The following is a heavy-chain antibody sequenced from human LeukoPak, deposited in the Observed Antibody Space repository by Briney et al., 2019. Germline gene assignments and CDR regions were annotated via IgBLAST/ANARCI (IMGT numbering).Heavy chain of an antibody. CDR3: ARLTVTYYYDSSGSHPDY. V-gene: IGHV4-39*01. CDR1: GGSISSSSYY. CDR2: IYYSGST. Sequence: KPSETLSLTCTVSGGSISSSSYYWGWIRQPPGKGLEWIGSIYYSGSTYYNPSLKSRVTISVDTSKNQFSLKLSSVTAADTAVYYCARLTVTYYYDSSGSHPDYWGQGTLVTVSS. D-gene: IGHD3-22*01. J-gene: IGHJ4*02.